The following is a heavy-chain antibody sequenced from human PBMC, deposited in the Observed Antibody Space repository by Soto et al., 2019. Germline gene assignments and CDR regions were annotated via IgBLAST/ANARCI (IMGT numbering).Heavy chain of an antibody. V-gene: IGHV3-11*04. J-gene: IGHJ4*02. Sequence: GGSLRLSCAASGFTLSDYYMSWIRQAPGKGLEWVSYISSSGSTIYYADSVKGRFTISRDNSKNTLYLQMNSLRAEDTAVYYCARYRDPTMIGPFDYWGQGTLVTVSS. CDR1: GFTLSDYY. CDR3: ARYRDPTMIGPFDY. D-gene: IGHD3-22*01. CDR2: ISSSGSTI.